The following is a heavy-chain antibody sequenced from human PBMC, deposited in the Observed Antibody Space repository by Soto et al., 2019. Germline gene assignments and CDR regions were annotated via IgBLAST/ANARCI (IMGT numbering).Heavy chain of an antibody. CDR3: AKLRLRLGFLEWSGAFYI. Sequence: EVQLLESGGGLVQPGGSLRLSCAASGFTFSSYAMSWVRQAPGKGLEWVSAISGSGGSTYYADSVKGRFTISRDNSKNTLYLQMNSLRAEDTAVYYCAKLRLRLGFLEWSGAFYIWGQGTMVTVSS. V-gene: IGHV3-23*01. D-gene: IGHD3-3*02. CDR1: GFTFSSYA. CDR2: ISGSGGST. J-gene: IGHJ3*02.